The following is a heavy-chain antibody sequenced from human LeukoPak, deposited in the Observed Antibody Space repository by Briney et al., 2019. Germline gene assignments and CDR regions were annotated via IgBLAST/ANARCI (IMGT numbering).Heavy chain of an antibody. Sequence: SVKVSCKASGGTFSSYAISWVRQAPGQGLEWMGRIIPIFGIANYAQKFQGRVTITADRPTSTAYMELSSLRSEDTAVYYCAQGSLRFLNGMDVWGQGTTVTVSS. CDR3: AQGSLRFLNGMDV. CDR1: GGTFSSYA. CDR2: IIPIFGIA. D-gene: IGHD3-3*01. V-gene: IGHV1-69*04. J-gene: IGHJ6*02.